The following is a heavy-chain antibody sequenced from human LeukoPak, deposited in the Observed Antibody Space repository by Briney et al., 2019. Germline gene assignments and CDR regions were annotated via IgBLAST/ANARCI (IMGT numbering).Heavy chain of an antibody. J-gene: IGHJ4*02. CDR2: INPNSGGT. CDR1: GYTFTGYY. D-gene: IGHD3-22*01. V-gene: IGHV1-2*02. Sequence: ASVKVSCKXSGYTFTGYYMHWVRQAPGQGLEWMGWINPNSGGTNYPQKFQGRVTMTRDTSISTAYMELSRLRSDDTAVYYCARAQYYYDSSGSGFDYWGQGTLVTVSS. CDR3: ARAQYYYDSSGSGFDY.